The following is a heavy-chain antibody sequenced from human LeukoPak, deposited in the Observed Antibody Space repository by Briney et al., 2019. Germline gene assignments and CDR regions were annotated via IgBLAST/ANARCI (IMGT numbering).Heavy chain of an antibody. D-gene: IGHD2-2*01. V-gene: IGHV3-23*01. CDR2: ISGSGGNT. CDR1: GFTFSIYG. Sequence: GGTLRLSCAASGFTFSIYGMSWVRQAPGKGPEWVSAISGSGGNTYYADSVKGRFTISRDNSKNTLYLQVNSLRAEDTAVYYCAKGALGDCTSTTCHRGVDYWGQGTLVTVSS. CDR3: AKGALGDCTSTTCHRGVDY. J-gene: IGHJ4*02.